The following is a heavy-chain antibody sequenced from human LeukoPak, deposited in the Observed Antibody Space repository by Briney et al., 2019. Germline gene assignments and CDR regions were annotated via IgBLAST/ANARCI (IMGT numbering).Heavy chain of an antibody. CDR3: AREPSGWYYFDY. Sequence: GGSLGLSCAASGFTFSSYAMKWVRQAPGKGLEWVSTISGSGGSTYYADSVTGRFTISRDNSKNTLYLQMNSLRAEDTAVYYCAREPSGWYYFDYWGQGTLVTVSS. J-gene: IGHJ4*02. V-gene: IGHV3-23*01. D-gene: IGHD6-19*01. CDR1: GFTFSSYA. CDR2: ISGSGGST.